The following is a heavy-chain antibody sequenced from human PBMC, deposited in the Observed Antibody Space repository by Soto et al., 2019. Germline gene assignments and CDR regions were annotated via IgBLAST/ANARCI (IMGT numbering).Heavy chain of an antibody. CDR1: GYTFTGYY. J-gene: IGHJ4*02. V-gene: IGHV1-2*02. Sequence: ASVKVSCKASGYTFTGYYIHWVRQAPGQGLEWMGWINPNSGGTNYAQKFQGRVTMTRDTSISTAYMELSRLRSDDTAVYYCAREGSSCSGGSCYFDYWGQGTLVNVSS. CDR3: AREGSSCSGGSCYFDY. D-gene: IGHD2-15*01. CDR2: INPNSGGT.